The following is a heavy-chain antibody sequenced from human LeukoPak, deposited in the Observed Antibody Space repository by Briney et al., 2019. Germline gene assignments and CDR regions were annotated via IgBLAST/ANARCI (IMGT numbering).Heavy chain of an antibody. CDR2: IFYSGST. CDR1: RGSISSYY. V-gene: IGHV4-59*01. J-gene: IGHJ2*01. CDR3: ARARDYVWGSYRYWYFDL. D-gene: IGHD3-16*02. Sequence: SETLSLTCTVSRGSISSYYWSWIRQPPGKGLEWIGHIFYSGSTNYNPSLKSRVTIVVDTPKNQFSLNLSSVTAADTAVYYCARARDYVWGSYRYWYFDLWGRGTLVTVSS.